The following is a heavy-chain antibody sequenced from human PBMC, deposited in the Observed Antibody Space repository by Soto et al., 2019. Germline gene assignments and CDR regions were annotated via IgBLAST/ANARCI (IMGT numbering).Heavy chain of an antibody. CDR1: GVTLRNYA. J-gene: IGHJ5*02. Sequence: EVQLLESGGGLVQPGGSLRLSCAASGVTLRNYAMSWVRQAPGGGLEWVSSITGSGGNTYYADSVKGRFTISRDNSKNTLYLQMSSLRADDTALYYCAKAAQQLGPSHWFEPWGQGTLVTVSS. CDR3: AKAAQQLGPSHWFEP. D-gene: IGHD6-13*01. V-gene: IGHV3-23*01. CDR2: ITGSGGNT.